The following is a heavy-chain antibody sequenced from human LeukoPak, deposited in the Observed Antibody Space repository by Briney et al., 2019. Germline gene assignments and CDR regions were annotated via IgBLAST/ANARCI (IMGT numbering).Heavy chain of an antibody. CDR1: GGSISSYY. CDR3: ASHHYGSGSLVLQ. V-gene: IGHV4-59*08. J-gene: IGHJ4*02. Sequence: SETLSLTCTVSGGSISSYYWRSIRQPPGKGLEWIGYIYYSGSTNYNPSLQSRVTISVDTSKNQFSLKLGSVTAADTVVYYYASHHYGSGSLVLQWGQGTLVTVSS. D-gene: IGHD3-10*01. CDR2: IYYSGST.